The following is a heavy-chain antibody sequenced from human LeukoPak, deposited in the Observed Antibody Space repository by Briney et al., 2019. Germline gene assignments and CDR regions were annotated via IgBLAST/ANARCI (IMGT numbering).Heavy chain of an antibody. Sequence: AASVKVSCKASGYTFTSYAMNWVRQAPGQGLEWMGWINTNTGNPTYAQGFTGRFVFSLDTSVSTAYLQISSLKAEDTAVYYCAGDGPRRPRGYYDSSGYGLWGQGTLVTVSS. V-gene: IGHV7-4-1*02. CDR3: AGDGPRRPRGYYDSSGYGL. CDR2: INTNTGNP. CDR1: GYTFTSYA. J-gene: IGHJ4*02. D-gene: IGHD3-22*01.